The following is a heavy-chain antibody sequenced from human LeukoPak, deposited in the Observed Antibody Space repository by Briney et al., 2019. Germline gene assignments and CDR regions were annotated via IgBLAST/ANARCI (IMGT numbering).Heavy chain of an antibody. CDR3: ARSLEGAFDI. CDR1: GDSVSSLHSY. J-gene: IGHJ3*02. Sequence: SETLSLSCSVSGDSVSSLHSYWTWIRQPPGKGLEWIGYISYSGNTNYNPSLKSRVTISVDTSENYFSLRLTSVTAADTAVYYCARSLEGAFDIWGQGTMVTVSS. V-gene: IGHV4-61*03. D-gene: IGHD1-1*01. CDR2: ISYSGNT.